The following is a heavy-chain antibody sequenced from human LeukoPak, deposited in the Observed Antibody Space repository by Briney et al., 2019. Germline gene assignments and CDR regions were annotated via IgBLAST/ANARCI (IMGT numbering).Heavy chain of an antibody. V-gene: IGHV3-66*04. D-gene: IGHD2-8*02. CDR2: TYSGGTT. CDR3: ARLSWSRSGDY. J-gene: IGHJ4*02. Sequence: GGSLRLSCAASGFTVSSNYISWVRQAPGKGLEWVSVTYSGGTTYYADSLKGRFTISRDNSKNTLYLQMNSLRAADTAVYYCARLSWSRSGDYWGQGTLVTVSS. CDR1: GFTVSSNY.